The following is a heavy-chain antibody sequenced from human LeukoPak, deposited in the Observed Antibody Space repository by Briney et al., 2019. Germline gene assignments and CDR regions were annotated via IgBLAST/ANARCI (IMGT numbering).Heavy chain of an antibody. CDR3: AREARYGSSWYAMDV. CDR2: IFYSGSA. V-gene: IGHV4-59*01. D-gene: IGHD6-13*01. CDR1: GGSISGYY. J-gene: IGHJ6*02. Sequence: TSETLSLTCTVSGGSISGYYWSWIRQPPGKGLEWIGYIFYSGSANYNLSLKSRVTISGYTSKNQFSLKLSSVTAADTAVYYCAREARYGSSWYAMDVWGQGTTVTVSS.